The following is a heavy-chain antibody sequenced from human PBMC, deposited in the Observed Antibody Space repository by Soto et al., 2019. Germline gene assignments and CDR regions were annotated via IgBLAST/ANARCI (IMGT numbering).Heavy chain of an antibody. V-gene: IGHV1-69*13. CDR2: IIPIFGTA. CDR1: GCTFSSYA. CDR3: ARYCSGTSCYGWLYFDL. Sequence: SVKVSCKASGCTFSSYAISWARQAPGQGLEWMGGIIPIFGTANYAQKFQGRVTITADESTSTAYMELSSLRSEDTAVYYCARYCSGTSCYGWLYFDLLGRGTLGIVSS. D-gene: IGHD2-2*01. J-gene: IGHJ2*01.